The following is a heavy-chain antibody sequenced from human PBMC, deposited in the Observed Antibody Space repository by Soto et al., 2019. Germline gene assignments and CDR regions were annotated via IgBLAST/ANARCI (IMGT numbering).Heavy chain of an antibody. V-gene: IGHV3-21*01. CDR3: ARDGIDYGDYFFDY. CDR1: GFRFNNYI. CDR2: ITSSSTYI. Sequence: GGSLRLSCAASGFRFNNYIMNWVRQAPGKGLEWVSSITSSSTYIYYADSVRGRFTISRDDAKNSLYLQMNGLRAEDTAVYYCARDGIDYGDYFFDYWGQGTLVTVSS. J-gene: IGHJ4*02. D-gene: IGHD4-17*01.